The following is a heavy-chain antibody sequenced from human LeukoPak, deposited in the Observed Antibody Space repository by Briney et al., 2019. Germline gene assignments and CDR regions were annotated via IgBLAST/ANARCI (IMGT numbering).Heavy chain of an antibody. J-gene: IGHJ4*02. CDR3: ARGPAGYN. CDR1: GVTVSSNH. CDR2: IYSGGST. D-gene: IGHD1-1*01. Sequence: GGSLSLSCAASGVTVSSNHLSWVRMPPGKGLEWVSVIYSGGSTDYADSVKGRFTIARDNSKNALYLQMNSLRAEDTAVYHCARGPAGYNWGQGTLVTVSS. V-gene: IGHV3-53*01.